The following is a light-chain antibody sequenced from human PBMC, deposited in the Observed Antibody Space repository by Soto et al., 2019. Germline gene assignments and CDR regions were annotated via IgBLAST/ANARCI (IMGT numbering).Light chain of an antibody. CDR2: DTS. V-gene: IGKV3-15*01. J-gene: IGKJ4*01. Sequence: EVVLTQSPATLSVSPGEGVTLSCTARQGIGDTLAWYQHKPGHTPRLLIYDTSARATGVPARFSGSRSGPDFTHAIDILQSEDFAIDYCQRYDNCPLTFGGGTKVESK. CDR3: QRYDNCPLT. CDR1: QGIGDT.